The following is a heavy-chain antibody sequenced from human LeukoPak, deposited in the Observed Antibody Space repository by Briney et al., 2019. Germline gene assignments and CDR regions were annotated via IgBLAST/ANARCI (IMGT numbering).Heavy chain of an antibody. V-gene: IGHV3-7*01. Sequence: GGSLRLSCAASGFTFSSHWMSWVRQAPGKGLEWVANIKQDGSAKYYVDSVKGRFTISRDNAKNSLYLQMNSLRAEDTAVYYCASGGGLYCSSTSCYVFDYWGQGALVTVSS. D-gene: IGHD2-2*01. CDR2: IKQDGSAK. CDR3: ASGGGLYCSSTSCYVFDY. CDR1: GFTFSSHW. J-gene: IGHJ4*02.